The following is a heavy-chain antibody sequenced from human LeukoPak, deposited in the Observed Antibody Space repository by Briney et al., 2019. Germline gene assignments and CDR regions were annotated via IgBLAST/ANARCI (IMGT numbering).Heavy chain of an antibody. J-gene: IGHJ4*02. CDR2: INGNSGGT. CDR1: GYTFTGYY. CDR3: ARENIEQWPAFDY. D-gene: IGHD1/OR15-1a*01. V-gene: IGHV1-2*02. Sequence: VASVKVSCKASGYTFTGYYMHWVRQAPGQGPEWMGWINGNSGGTKYAQKFEGRVTMTSDTSTSTVQMDLGTLRSDDTAVYYCARENIEQWPAFDYWGQGTPVTVSS.